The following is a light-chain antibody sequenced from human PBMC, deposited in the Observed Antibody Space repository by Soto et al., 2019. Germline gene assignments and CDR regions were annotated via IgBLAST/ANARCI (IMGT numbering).Light chain of an antibody. CDR3: QQYKAYPYT. V-gene: IGKV1-5*03. CDR2: KAS. J-gene: IGKJ2*01. Sequence: IQITQSTSTLSASIGDRDAITCRACQSISTWLAWYQQKAGKAPNLLIYKASSLDSGVQPRFSGSGSGTEFTLTIGGLQPDDFATYYCQQYKAYPYTFAQGTKVDIK. CDR1: QSISTW.